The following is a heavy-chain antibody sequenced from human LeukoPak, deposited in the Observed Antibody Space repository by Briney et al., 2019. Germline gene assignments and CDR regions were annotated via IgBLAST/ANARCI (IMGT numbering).Heavy chain of an antibody. CDR1: GFSLSTSGVG. CDR3: AHRNDYYYYMDV. D-gene: IGHD1-1*01. J-gene: IGHJ6*03. Sequence: ESGPTLVKPTQTLTLTCTFSGFSLSTSGVGVGWIRQPPGKALEWLALIYWNDDKRYSPSLKSRLTITKDTSKNQVVLTMTNMDPVDTAIYYCAHRNDYYYYMDVWGKGTTVTVSS. V-gene: IGHV2-5*01. CDR2: IYWNDDK.